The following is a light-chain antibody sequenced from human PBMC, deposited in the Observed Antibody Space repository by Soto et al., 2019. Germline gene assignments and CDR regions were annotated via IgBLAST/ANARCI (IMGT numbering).Light chain of an antibody. CDR2: EVS. CDR3: SSYTSSSTRV. V-gene: IGLV2-14*01. CDR1: SSDVGGYDY. Sequence: QSVLTQPASGSGSPGQSITISCTGTSSDVGGYDYVSWYQQHPGKAPKLLIYEVSNRPSGVSIRFSGSKSGNTASLTISGLQAEDEADYYCSSYTSSSTRVFGGGTKLTVL. J-gene: IGLJ3*02.